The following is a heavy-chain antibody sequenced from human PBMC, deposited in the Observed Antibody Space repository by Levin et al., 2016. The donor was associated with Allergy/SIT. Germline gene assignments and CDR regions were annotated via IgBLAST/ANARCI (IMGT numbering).Heavy chain of an antibody. CDR3: AREGRGHCSSTSCREESYYYYYYMDV. V-gene: IGHV1-2*04. Sequence: ASVKVSCKASGYTFTGYYMHWVRQAPGQGLEWMGWINPNSGGTNYAQKFQGWVTMTRDTSISTAYMELSRLRSDDTAVYYCAREGRGHCSSTSCREESYYYYYYMDVWGKGTTVTVSS. CDR1: GYTFTGYY. J-gene: IGHJ6*03. CDR2: INPNSGGT. D-gene: IGHD2-2*03.